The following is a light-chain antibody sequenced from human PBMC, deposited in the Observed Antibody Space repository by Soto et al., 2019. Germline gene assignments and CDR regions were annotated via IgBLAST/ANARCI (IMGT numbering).Light chain of an antibody. J-gene: IGKJ4*01. CDR2: ESS. V-gene: IGKV3-15*01. CDR3: QQYQSWPLT. CDR1: QSVYSN. Sequence: EIVMTQSPATLSLSPGERATLSCRASQSVYSNLAWYQQKPGQTPRLLIYESSTRATGIPARFSGGGSGTEFTLTISSLQSEDFADYFCQQYQSWPLTFGGGIKVEMK.